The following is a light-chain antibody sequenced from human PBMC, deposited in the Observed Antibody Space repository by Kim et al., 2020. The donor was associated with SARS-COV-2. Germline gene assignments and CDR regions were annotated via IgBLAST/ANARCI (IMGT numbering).Light chain of an antibody. CDR3: QQSYSTLGA. CDR1: QSISSY. J-gene: IGKJ4*01. V-gene: IGKV1-39*01. Sequence: DIQMTQSPSSLSASVGHRVTITCRASQSISSYLNWYQQKPGKAPKLLIYAASSLQSGVPSRFSGSGSGTDFTLTISSLQPEDFATYYCQQSYSTLGAFGGGTKVDIK. CDR2: AAS.